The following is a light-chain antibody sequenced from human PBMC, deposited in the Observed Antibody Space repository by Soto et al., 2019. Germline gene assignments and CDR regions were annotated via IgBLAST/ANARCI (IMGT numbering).Light chain of an antibody. CDR1: SGHSSHI. CDR3: ETWDSNIGV. J-gene: IGLJ3*02. CDR2: LEGSGNY. Sequence: QLVLTQSSSASASLGSSVKLTCTLNSGHSSHIIAWHQQQPGKAPRYLMKLEGSGNYNKGSGVPDRFSGSSSGADRYLTISNLQSEDEADYYCETWDSNIGVFGEGTQLTVL. V-gene: IGLV4-60*03.